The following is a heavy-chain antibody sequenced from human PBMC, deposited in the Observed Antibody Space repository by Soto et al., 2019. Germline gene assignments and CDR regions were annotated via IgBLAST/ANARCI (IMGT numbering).Heavy chain of an antibody. CDR2: IYHSGST. D-gene: IGHD3-10*01. CDR1: GYSISSGYC. V-gene: IGHV4-38-2*01. Sequence: PSETLSLTCAVSGYSISSGYCWGCIRQPPGKGLEWIGSIYHSGSTYYNPSLKSRVTISVDTSKNQFSLKLSSVTAADTAVYYCARSGITMVRGVTEPLFPGEDWFDPWGQGTLVTVSS. J-gene: IGHJ5*02. CDR3: ARSGITMVRGVTEPLFPGEDWFDP.